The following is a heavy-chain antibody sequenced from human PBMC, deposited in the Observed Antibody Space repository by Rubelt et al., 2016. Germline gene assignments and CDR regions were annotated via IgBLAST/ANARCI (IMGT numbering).Heavy chain of an antibody. CDR2: IKSNPDGGTT. V-gene: IGHV3-15*01. J-gene: IGHJ4*02. CDR1: GFTFSSYS. Sequence: EVQLVESGGGLVQPGGSLRLSCTASGFTFSSYSMNWVRQAPGKGLEWVGRIKSNPDGGTTDYAAPVKGRFTLSRDDSKNTLYLQMNSLKTEDTAVYYCTTDLPTGADDYWGQGTLVTVSS. D-gene: IGHD1-1*01. CDR3: TTDLPTGADDY.